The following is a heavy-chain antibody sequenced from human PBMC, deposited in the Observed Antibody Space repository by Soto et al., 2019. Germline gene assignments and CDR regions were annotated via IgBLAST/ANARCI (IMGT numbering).Heavy chain of an antibody. V-gene: IGHV4-30-2*01. CDR1: GVSISSGGCS. CDR2: IYHSRSN. D-gene: IGHD3-22*01. J-gene: IGHJ5*02. Sequence: PSETLSLTCAVSGVSISSGGCSWSWIRQPPGKGLEWIGYIYHSRSNYYNPSLKSRVTISVDRSKNQFSLKLSSVTAADTAVYYCARDPYYYDSSGRKGGFDPWGQGTLVTVSS. CDR3: ARDPYYYDSSGRKGGFDP.